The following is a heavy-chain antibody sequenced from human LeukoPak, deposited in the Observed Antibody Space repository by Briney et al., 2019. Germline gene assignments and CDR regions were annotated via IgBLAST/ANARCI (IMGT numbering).Heavy chain of an antibody. V-gene: IGHV3-7*01. J-gene: IGHJ3*02. Sequence: GGSLRLSCAASGFTFSSYWMSWVRQAPGKGLEWVANIKQDGGEIYYVDSVKGRFTISRDNSKSTLHLQMNGLRAEDTAVYYCARDPLDISRWTNAFDIWGQGTTVIVSS. CDR2: IKQDGGEI. CDR1: GFTFSSYW. CDR3: ARDPLDISRWTNAFDI. D-gene: IGHD5-12*01.